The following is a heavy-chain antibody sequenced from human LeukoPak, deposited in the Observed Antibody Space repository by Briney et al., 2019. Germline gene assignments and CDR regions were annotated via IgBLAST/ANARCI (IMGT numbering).Heavy chain of an antibody. J-gene: IGHJ4*02. CDR2: ISGSGTTI. V-gene: IGHV3-48*03. Sequence: GGSLRLSCAASGFTFSSYEMSWVRQAPGKGLEWVSEISGSGTTIFYADSVKGRFTISRDSSKNTLYLQMNSLRAEDTAVYYCARWLNYWDQGTLVTVSS. CDR3: ARWLNY. D-gene: IGHD6-19*01. CDR1: GFTFSSYE.